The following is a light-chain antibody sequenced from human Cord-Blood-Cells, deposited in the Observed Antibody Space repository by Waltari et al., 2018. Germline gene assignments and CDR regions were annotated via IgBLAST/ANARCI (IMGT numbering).Light chain of an antibody. CDR2: EGS. CDR1: SSDVRSYNL. Sequence: QSALTQPASVSGSPGQSITISCTGTSSDVRSYNLVSWYQQHPGKAPKLMIYEGSKRPSGVSNRFSGSKSGNTASLTISGLQAEDEADYYCCSYAGSSTSLYVFGTGTKVTVL. CDR3: CSYAGSSTSLYV. V-gene: IGLV2-23*01. J-gene: IGLJ1*01.